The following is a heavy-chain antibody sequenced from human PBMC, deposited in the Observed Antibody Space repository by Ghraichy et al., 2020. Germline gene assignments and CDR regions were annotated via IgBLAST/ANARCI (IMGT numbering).Heavy chain of an antibody. D-gene: IGHD1-1*01. CDR2: IPYDGSNK. CDR3: ARDVGRIWNYFDY. V-gene: IGHV3-30*04. J-gene: IGHJ4*02. Sequence: GGSLRLSCAASEFTFSTYAMHWVRQAPGKGLEWVAVIPYDGSNKYYADSVKGRFTISRDDSKNTLYLQMNSLRAEDTAVYYCARDVGRIWNYFDYWGQGTLVTVSS. CDR1: EFTFSTYA.